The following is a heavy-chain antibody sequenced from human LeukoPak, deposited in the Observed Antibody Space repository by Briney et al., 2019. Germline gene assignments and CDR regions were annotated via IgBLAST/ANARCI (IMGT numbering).Heavy chain of an antibody. Sequence: GGSLRLSCAASGFTLSSYTMNWVRQAPGKGLEWVSSISSSSSYIYYADSVKGRFTISRDNSKNTLYLQMNSLRAEDTAVYYCAGNSIAAAGGDAFDIWGQGTMVTVSS. CDR3: AGNSIAAAGGDAFDI. J-gene: IGHJ3*02. V-gene: IGHV3-21*01. CDR2: ISSSSSYI. D-gene: IGHD6-13*01. CDR1: GFTLSSYT.